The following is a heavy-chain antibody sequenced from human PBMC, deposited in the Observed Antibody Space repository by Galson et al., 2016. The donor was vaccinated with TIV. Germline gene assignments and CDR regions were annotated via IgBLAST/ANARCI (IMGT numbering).Heavy chain of an antibody. J-gene: IGHJ6*02. Sequence: SVKVSCKASGGSFSSYVISWVRQAPGQGLECMGGIIPLFSTANYAQKFQGRVTITADESTSTAYMELSSLRSEDTAIYYCAKDRNTAMDAYYWYYGMDVWGQGTTVTVSS. D-gene: IGHD5-18*01. CDR3: AKDRNTAMDAYYWYYGMDV. CDR2: IIPLFSTA. CDR1: GGSFSSYV. V-gene: IGHV1-69*13.